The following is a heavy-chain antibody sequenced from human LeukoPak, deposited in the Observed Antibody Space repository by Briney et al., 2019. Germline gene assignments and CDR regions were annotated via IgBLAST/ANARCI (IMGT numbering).Heavy chain of an antibody. CDR2: IYYSGST. D-gene: IGHD5-18*01. V-gene: IGHV4-59*08. CDR1: GGSISSYY. Sequence: SETLSLTCTVSGGSISSYYWGWIRQPPGKGLEWIGYIYYSGSTNYNPSLKSRVTISVDTSKNQFSLKLSSVIAADTAVYYCARHRYSYGYVVDYWGQGTLVTVSS. J-gene: IGHJ4*02. CDR3: ARHRYSYGYVVDY.